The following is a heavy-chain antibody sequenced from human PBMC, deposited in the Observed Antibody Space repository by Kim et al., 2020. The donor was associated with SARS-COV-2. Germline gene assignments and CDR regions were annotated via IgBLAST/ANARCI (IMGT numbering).Heavy chain of an antibody. CDR3: AKLRYFARRGAFDI. Sequence: LRLSCAASGFTFSSYGMHWVRQAPGKGLEWVAVISYDGSNKYYADSVKGRFTISRDNSKNTLYLQMNSLRAEDTAVYYCAKLRYFARRGAFDIWGQGTMVTVSS. V-gene: IGHV3-30*18. D-gene: IGHD3-9*01. CDR1: GFTFSSYG. CDR2: ISYDGSNK. J-gene: IGHJ3*02.